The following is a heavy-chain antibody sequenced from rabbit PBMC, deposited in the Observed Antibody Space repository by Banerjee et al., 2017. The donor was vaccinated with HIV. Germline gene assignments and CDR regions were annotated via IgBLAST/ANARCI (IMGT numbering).Heavy chain of an antibody. CDR3: ARNYVNAFDP. Sequence: QEQLEESGGGLVKPEGSLTLTCKASGVSFSSYYMNWVRQAPGKGLEWIGYIDTNDGDTDYANWPKGRFTISKTSSTTVTLQMTSLTAADTATYFCARNYVNAFDPWGQGTLVTVS. CDR2: IDTNDGDT. D-gene: IGHD1-1*01. V-gene: IGHV1S45*01. CDR1: GVSFSSYYM. J-gene: IGHJ2*01.